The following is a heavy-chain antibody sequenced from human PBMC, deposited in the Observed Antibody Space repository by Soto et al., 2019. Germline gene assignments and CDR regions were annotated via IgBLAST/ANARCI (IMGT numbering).Heavy chain of an antibody. Sequence: QVQLQESGPGLVKPSQTLSLTCTVSGGSISSGEFFWSWVRQPPGKGLEWLGYIYTSGTTYYKPSLKSRLTISVDASKNQLSLELTSVTAADTAVYYCAREVAFCTDISCYPRWFDPWGQGTLVTVSS. D-gene: IGHD2-2*01. CDR2: IYTSGTT. V-gene: IGHV4-30-4*01. J-gene: IGHJ5*02. CDR1: GGSISSGEFF. CDR3: AREVAFCTDISCYPRWFDP.